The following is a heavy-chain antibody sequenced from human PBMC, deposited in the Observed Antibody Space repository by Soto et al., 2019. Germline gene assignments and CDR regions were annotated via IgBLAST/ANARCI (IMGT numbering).Heavy chain of an antibody. CDR2: INSGGSA. V-gene: IGHV4-39*01. CDR1: GGSIRSSDYY. CDR3: ADMRGQWLPRD. D-gene: IGHD6-19*01. Sequence: SETLSLTCTVSGGSIRSSDYYWGWIRQPPGEGLEWIGNINSGGSAYYYPSLRTRVTISVDTSKNQFSLRLSSVTAADTAVYYCADMRGQWLPRDWGQGTLVTVSS. J-gene: IGHJ4*02.